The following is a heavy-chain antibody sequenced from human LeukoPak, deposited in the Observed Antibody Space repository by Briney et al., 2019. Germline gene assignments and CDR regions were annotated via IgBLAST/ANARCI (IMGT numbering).Heavy chain of an antibody. V-gene: IGHV3-23*01. CDR2: ISGSGGST. D-gene: IGHD2-2*01. Sequence: PGGSLRLSCAASGFTFSSYAMSWVRQAPGKGLEWVSAISGSGGSTYYADSVKGRFTISRDNSKNTLYLQMNSLRAEDTAVYYCACNGGVVVVPAAPNDYWGQGTLVTVSS. CDR1: GFTFSSYA. CDR3: ACNGGVVVVPAAPNDY. J-gene: IGHJ4*02.